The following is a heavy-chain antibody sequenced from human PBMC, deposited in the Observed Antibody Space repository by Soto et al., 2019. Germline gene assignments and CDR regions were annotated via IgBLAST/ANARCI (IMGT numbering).Heavy chain of an antibody. V-gene: IGHV3-48*02. CDR1: GFTFSSYS. CDR3: ARDTASIAAARNHY. D-gene: IGHD6-13*01. J-gene: IGHJ4*02. Sequence: EVQLVESGGGLVQPGGSLRLSCAASGFTFSSYSMNWVRQAPGKGLEWVSYISSSSSTTYYADSVQGRFTISRDNAKNALYLQMNSLRDEDTAVYYCARDTASIAAARNHYWGQGTLVTVSS. CDR2: ISSSSSTT.